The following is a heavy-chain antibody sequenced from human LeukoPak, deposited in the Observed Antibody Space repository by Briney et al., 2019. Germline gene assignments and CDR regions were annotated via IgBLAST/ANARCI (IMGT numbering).Heavy chain of an antibody. D-gene: IGHD3-10*01. V-gene: IGHV3-7*01. CDR1: GFTFSSYW. Sequence: PGGSLRLSCAASGFTFSSYWMSWVRQAPGKGLEWVANIKQDGSEKYYVDSVKGRFTISRDNAKNSLYLQMNSLRAEDAAVYYCARLDRAGSGSSPDYMDVWGKGTTVTISS. CDR2: IKQDGSEK. J-gene: IGHJ6*03. CDR3: ARLDRAGSGSSPDYMDV.